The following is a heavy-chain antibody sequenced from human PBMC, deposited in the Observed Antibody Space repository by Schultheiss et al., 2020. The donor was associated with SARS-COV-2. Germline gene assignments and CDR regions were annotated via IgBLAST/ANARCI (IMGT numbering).Heavy chain of an antibody. D-gene: IGHD6-19*01. CDR1: GFTFSSYS. V-gene: IGHV3-21*01. J-gene: IGHJ3*02. CDR2: ISSSSSYI. Sequence: GGSLRLSCAASGFTFSSYSMNWVRQAPGKGLEWVSSISSSSSYIYYADSVKGRFTISRDNSKNTLYLQMNSLRAEDTAVYYCARRVAGLGFDIWGQGTMVTVSS. CDR3: ARRVAGLGFDI.